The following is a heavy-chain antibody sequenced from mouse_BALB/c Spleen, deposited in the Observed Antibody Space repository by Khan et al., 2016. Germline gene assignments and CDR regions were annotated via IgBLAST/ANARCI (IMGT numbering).Heavy chain of an antibody. CDR1: GYTFTSYW. CDR3: AVLRNAMDY. Sequence: QVQLQQPGAELVKPGASVKLSCKASGYTFTSYWMHWVKQRPGQGLEWIGEINPSNGRTNYNEKFKSKATLTVDKSSSTAYMQLSSLTSEDSAFYYCAVLRNAMDYWGQGTSVTVSS. CDR2: INPSNGRT. D-gene: IGHD1-1*01. V-gene: IGHV1S81*02. J-gene: IGHJ4*01.